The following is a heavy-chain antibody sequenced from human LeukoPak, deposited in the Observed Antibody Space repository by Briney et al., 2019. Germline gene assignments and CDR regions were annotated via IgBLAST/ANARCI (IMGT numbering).Heavy chain of an antibody. CDR1: GFTFSSYA. J-gene: IGHJ4*02. CDR2: ISYDGSNK. D-gene: IGHD3-10*01. Sequence: GGSLRLSCAASGFTFSSYAMHWLCQAPAKELAGVAVISYDGSNKYYADSVKGRFTISRDNSKNTVYLQMNSLRAEYTALYYCARDYYGSGSYGYFDYWGQGTLVTVCS. CDR3: ARDYYGSGSYGYFDY. V-gene: IGHV3-30-3*01.